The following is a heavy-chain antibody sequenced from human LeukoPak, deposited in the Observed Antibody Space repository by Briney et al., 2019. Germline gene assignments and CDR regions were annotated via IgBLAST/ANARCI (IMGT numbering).Heavy chain of an antibody. J-gene: IGHJ4*02. CDR2: IKQDGGEK. D-gene: IGHD4-17*01. CDR1: EFTFSSYW. CDR3: ARVGARQILEY. V-gene: IGHV3-7*01. Sequence: GGSLRLSCAASEFTFSSYWMSWVRQAPGKGLEWVANIKQDGGEKYYLDSVKGRFTVSRDNTKNSLYLQMNSLRAEDTAVYYCARVGARQILEYWGQGTLVTVSS.